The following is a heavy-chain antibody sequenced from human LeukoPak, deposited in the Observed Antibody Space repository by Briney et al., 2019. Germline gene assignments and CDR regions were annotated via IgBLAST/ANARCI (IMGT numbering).Heavy chain of an antibody. CDR3: AKHYSGNSRVFDY. V-gene: IGHV1-2*02. Sequence: ASVKVSCKASGYTFIGYYMHWVRQAPGQAFEWMGWINPNGGDTNYAQKFQGRVTLTTDTAISTAYLELSSLKSDDTAVYYCAKHYSGNSRVFDYWGQGSLVTVSS. J-gene: IGHJ4*02. CDR1: GYTFIGYY. D-gene: IGHD3-10*01. CDR2: INPNGGDT.